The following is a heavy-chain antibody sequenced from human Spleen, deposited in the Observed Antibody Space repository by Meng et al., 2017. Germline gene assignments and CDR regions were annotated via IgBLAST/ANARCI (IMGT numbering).Heavy chain of an antibody. Sequence: QVQLQESGPGLVKPSETLSPTCTVSGGSISTYYWSWIRQSPEKGLEWIGYINYSGRTNYIPSLRSRATISVDPSKNQFSLNLRSVTAADTAVYYCARGPSHGGSYSDNWGQGTLVTVSS. D-gene: IGHD2-21*02. CDR3: ARGPSHGGSYSDN. V-gene: IGHV4-59*01. J-gene: IGHJ4*02. CDR1: GGSISTYY. CDR2: INYSGRT.